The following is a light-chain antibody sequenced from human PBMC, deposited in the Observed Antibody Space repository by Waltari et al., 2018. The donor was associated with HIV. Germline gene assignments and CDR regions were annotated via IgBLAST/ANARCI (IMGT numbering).Light chain of an antibody. V-gene: IGKV1-12*01. CDR3: QQANSFPRT. CDR1: QGISTW. J-gene: IGKJ1*01. Sequence: DIQMTQSPSSVSASVGDRVTITCRASQGISTWLAWYQQKPGEAPKLLIYAASTLQSGVPSRFNGNGSGTEFTLTINSLQPEDYGTYYCQQANSFPRTFGPGTKVEIK. CDR2: AAS.